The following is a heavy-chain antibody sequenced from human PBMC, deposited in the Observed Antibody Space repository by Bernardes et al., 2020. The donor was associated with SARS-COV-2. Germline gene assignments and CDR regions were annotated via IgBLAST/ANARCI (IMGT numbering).Heavy chain of an antibody. V-gene: IGHV1-18*01. J-gene: IGHJ6*02. CDR2: ISGYHGNT. Sequence: ASVKVSCKASGYTFTSYGISWVRQAPGQGLEGMGWISGYHGNTNYAQNLQGRVTMTTDTSPSTAYMELRSLRSDDTAVYYCARDIVVVPAGGGGIGELYYYYGMDVWGQGTTVTVSS. CDR3: ARDIVVVPAGGGGIGELYYYYGMDV. D-gene: IGHD2-2*01. CDR1: GYTFTSYG.